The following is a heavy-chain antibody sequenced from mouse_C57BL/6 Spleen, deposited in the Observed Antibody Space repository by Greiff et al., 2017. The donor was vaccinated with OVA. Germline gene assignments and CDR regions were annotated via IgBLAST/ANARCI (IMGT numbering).Heavy chain of an antibody. Sequence: EVQVVESGPELVKPGDSVKISCKASGYSFTGYFMNLVMQSHGKSLEWIGRINPYNGDTFYNQKFKGKATLTVDKSSSTAHMELRSLTSEDSAVYYCARSTMVTTRAWFAYWGQGTLVTVSA. CDR3: ARSTMVTTRAWFAY. D-gene: IGHD2-2*01. CDR2: INPYNGDT. V-gene: IGHV1-20*01. CDR1: GYSFTGYF. J-gene: IGHJ3*01.